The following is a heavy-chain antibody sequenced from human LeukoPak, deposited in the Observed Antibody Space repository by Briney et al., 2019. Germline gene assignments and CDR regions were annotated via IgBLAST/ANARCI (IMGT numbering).Heavy chain of an antibody. V-gene: IGHV3-30*02. CDR3: AKDPPSEWFGELY. Sequence: TGGSLRLSCAASGFTFSSYGMHWVRQAPGKGLEWVAFIRYDESNKYYADSVKGRFTISRDNSKNTLYLQMNSLRAEDTAVYYCAKDPPSEWFGELYWGQGTLVTVSS. CDR2: IRYDESNK. J-gene: IGHJ4*02. D-gene: IGHD3-10*01. CDR1: GFTFSSYG.